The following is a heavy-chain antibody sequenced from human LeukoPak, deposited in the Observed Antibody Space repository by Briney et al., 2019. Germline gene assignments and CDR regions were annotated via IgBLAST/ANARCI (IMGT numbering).Heavy chain of an antibody. CDR2: IYTSGST. Sequence: SETLSLTCTVSGGSISSSSYYWNWIRQPAGKGLEWIGRIYTSGSTNYNPSLKRRVTISVDASKNQFSLKLSSVTAADTAVYYCAREGLNMVRGVIPKEAWGWFDPWGQGTLVTVSS. V-gene: IGHV4-61*02. J-gene: IGHJ5*02. D-gene: IGHD3-10*01. CDR1: GGSISSSSYY. CDR3: AREGLNMVRGVIPKEAWGWFDP.